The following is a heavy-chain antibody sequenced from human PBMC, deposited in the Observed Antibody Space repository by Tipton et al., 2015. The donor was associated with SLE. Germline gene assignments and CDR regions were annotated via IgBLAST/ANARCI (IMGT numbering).Heavy chain of an antibody. Sequence: QLVQSGAEVKKPGSSVKVSCKASGGTFSSYAISWVRQAPGQGLEWMGGIIPIFGTANYAQKFQGRVTITTDESTSTAYMELSSLRSEDPAVYYCARVPPIVGAGYYYGMDVWGQETTVTVSS. CDR2: IIPIFGTA. CDR1: GGTFSSYA. J-gene: IGHJ6*02. D-gene: IGHD1-26*01. V-gene: IGHV1-69*05. CDR3: ARVPPIVGAGYYYGMDV.